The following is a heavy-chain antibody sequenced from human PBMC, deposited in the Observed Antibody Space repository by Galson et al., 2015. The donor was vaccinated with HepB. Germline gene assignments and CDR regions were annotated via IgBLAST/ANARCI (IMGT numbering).Heavy chain of an antibody. D-gene: IGHD2-2*01. J-gene: IGHJ4*02. CDR2: IWYDGSNK. CDR1: GFIFSNYG. Sequence: SLRLSCAASGFIFSNYGMHWVRQAPGKGLEWVAVIWYDGSNKYYADSVKGRFTISRDNSKNMLYLQMNSLRAEDTAVYYCAGFIVPAAMYLDPWGQGTLVTVSYCRGGTCPSVSYYWGQGTLVTVSS. V-gene: IGHV3-33*01. CDR3: AGFIVPAAMYLDPWGQGTLVTVSYCRGGTCPSVSYY.